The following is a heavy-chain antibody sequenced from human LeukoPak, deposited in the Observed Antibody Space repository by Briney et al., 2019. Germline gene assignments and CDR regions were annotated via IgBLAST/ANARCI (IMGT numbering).Heavy chain of an antibody. J-gene: IGHJ2*01. CDR3: ARSDGQWLLFDL. CDR2: IYHRGST. D-gene: IGHD6-19*01. Sequence: SETLSLTCAVSGGSISSGGYSWSWLRQPPGKGLEWIGYIYHRGSTYYNPSLKSRVTISVDRSKNQFSLKLSSVTAADTAVYYCARSDGQWLLFDLWGRGTLVTVSS. V-gene: IGHV4-30-2*01. CDR1: GGSISSGGYS.